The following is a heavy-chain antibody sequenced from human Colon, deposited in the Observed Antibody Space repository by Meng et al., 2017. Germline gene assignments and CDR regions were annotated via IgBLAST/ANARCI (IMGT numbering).Heavy chain of an antibody. J-gene: IGHJ4*02. CDR1: GGSVSSGTYY. CDR3: ARDRVPGKY. D-gene: IGHD1-14*01. V-gene: IGHV4-61*01. Sequence: QVQLQESGSGLVRPSETLSLTCTVSGGSVSSGTYYWSWIRQPPGKGLEWIGCIYYSGTTNYNPSLKSRVTISVDTSKNQFSLKLSSVTPADTAVYFCARDRVPGKYWGQGTLVTVSS. CDR2: IYYSGTT.